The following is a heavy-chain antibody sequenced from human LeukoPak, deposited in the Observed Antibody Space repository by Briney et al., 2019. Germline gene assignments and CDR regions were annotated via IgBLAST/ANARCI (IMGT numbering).Heavy chain of an antibody. J-gene: IGHJ4*02. V-gene: IGHV4-59*01. CDR2: VYYSGST. CDR3: ARVSNYYRFGEEDY. CDR1: GGSISNYY. Sequence: SETLSLTCTVSGGSISNYYWSWIRQPPGKGLEWIGYVYYSGSTNYNPSLKSRVTISVDTSKNQFSLRLSSVTAADTAVYYCARVSNYYRFGEEDYWGQGTLVTVSS. D-gene: IGHD3-10*01.